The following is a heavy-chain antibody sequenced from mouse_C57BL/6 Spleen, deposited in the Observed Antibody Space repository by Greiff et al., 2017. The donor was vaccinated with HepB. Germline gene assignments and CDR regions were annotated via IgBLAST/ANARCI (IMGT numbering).Heavy chain of an antibody. CDR1: GYSITSGYY. D-gene: IGHD1-1*01. Sequence: VQLQESGPGLVKPSQSLSLTCSVTGYSITSGYYWNWIRQFPGNKLEWMGYISYDGSNNYNPSLKNRISITRDTSKNQFFLKLNSVTTEDTATYYCAREGDYYGSFYAMDYWGQGTSVTVSS. J-gene: IGHJ4*01. CDR2: ISYDGSN. CDR3: AREGDYYGSFYAMDY. V-gene: IGHV3-6*01.